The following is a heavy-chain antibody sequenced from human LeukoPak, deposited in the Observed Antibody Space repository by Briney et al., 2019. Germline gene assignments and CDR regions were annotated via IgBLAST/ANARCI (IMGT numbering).Heavy chain of an antibody. Sequence: SETLSLTCAVYGGSFSGYYWSWIRQPPGKGLEWIGYIYYSGSTNYNPSLKSRVTISVDTSKNQFSLKLSSVTAADTAVYYCARDSGSIAVAGTHYYYYGMDVWGQGTTVTVSS. CDR1: GGSFSGYY. CDR2: IYYSGST. CDR3: ARDSGSIAVAGTHYYYYGMDV. J-gene: IGHJ6*02. D-gene: IGHD6-19*01. V-gene: IGHV4-59*01.